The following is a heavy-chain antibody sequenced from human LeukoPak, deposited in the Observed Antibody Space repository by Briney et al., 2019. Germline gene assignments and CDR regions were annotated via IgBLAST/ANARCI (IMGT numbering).Heavy chain of an antibody. CDR2: ISGSGGST. V-gene: IGHV3-23*01. Sequence: GGSLRLSCAASGFTFSGYAMNWVRQAPGKGLEWVSTISGSGGSTHYADSVKGRFTISRDNSKNTLYLQMNSLRAEDTAVYYCAKRYSSGWGDAFDIWGQGTMVTVSS. J-gene: IGHJ3*02. D-gene: IGHD6-19*01. CDR3: AKRYSSGWGDAFDI. CDR1: GFTFSGYA.